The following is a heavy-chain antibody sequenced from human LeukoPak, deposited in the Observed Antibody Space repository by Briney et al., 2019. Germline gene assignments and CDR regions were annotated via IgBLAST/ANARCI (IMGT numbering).Heavy chain of an antibody. CDR3: ARGRITMVRGANFDY. CDR2: ISSSSSYI. V-gene: IGHV3-21*01. D-gene: IGHD3-10*01. J-gene: IGHJ4*02. CDR1: GFTFSSYA. Sequence: SGGSLRLSCAASGFTFSSYAMSWVRQAPGKGLEWVSSISSSSSYIYYADSVKGRFTISRDNAKNSLYLQMNSLRAEDTAVYYCARGRITMVRGANFDYWGQGTLVTVSS.